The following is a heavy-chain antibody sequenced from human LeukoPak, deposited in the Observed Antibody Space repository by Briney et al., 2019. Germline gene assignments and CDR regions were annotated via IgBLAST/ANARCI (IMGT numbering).Heavy chain of an antibody. V-gene: IGHV3-73*01. Sequence: GGSLRLSCAASGFTFSGSAMHWVRQASGRGLEWVARVRSKDNGYAASYAASVKGRFTVSRDDSKNTAYLQMDSLKSEDTAVYFCSRTSDIAWYFDLWGRSTLVTVSS. D-gene: IGHD5-12*01. CDR3: SRTSDIAWYFDL. J-gene: IGHJ2*01. CDR2: VRSKDNGYAA. CDR1: GFTFSGSA.